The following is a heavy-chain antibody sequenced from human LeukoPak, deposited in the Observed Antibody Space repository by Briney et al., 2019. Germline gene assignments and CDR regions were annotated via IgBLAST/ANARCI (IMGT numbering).Heavy chain of an antibody. CDR2: IKADGSTK. J-gene: IGHJ4*02. CDR1: GFTFSNYW. Sequence: GGSLRLSCAASGFTFSNYWMSWVRQAPGKGLEWVANIKADGSTKNYMDPMKGRFTISRDNAKNSLYLQMNSPRAEDTAVYFCARDGPWFGEFFDYWGQGTLVTVSS. V-gene: IGHV3-7*01. CDR3: ARDGPWFGEFFDY. D-gene: IGHD3-10*01.